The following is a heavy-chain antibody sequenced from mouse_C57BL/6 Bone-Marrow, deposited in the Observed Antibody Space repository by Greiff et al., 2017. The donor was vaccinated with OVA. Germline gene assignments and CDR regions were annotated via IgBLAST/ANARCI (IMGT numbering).Heavy chain of an antibody. V-gene: IGHV1-9*01. D-gene: IGHD2-4*01. Sequence: VQLQESGAELMKPGASVKLSCKATGYTFTGYWIEWVKQRPGHGLEWIGEILPGSGSTNYNEKFKGKATFTADTSSNPAYMQLSSLTTEDSANYYCAKYDYALCFDIWDTGTTVTVTS. CDR2: ILPGSGST. CDR1: GYTFTGYW. J-gene: IGHJ1*03. CDR3: AKYDYALCFDI.